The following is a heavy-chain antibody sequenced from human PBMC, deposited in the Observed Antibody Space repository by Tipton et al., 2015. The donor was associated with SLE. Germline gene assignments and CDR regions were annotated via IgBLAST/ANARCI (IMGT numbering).Heavy chain of an antibody. D-gene: IGHD3-3*01. J-gene: IGHJ5*02. CDR2: ISGNNGNT. Sequence: QLVQSGAEVKKPGASVKVSCKTSGYSFTSHGVSWVRQAPGQGLEWMGWISGNNGNTNYAERFRGRVTMPANTSSDTAYMELRSLRPDDTAIYYRARTMFGVVIAIWFDPWGQGTLISVSS. V-gene: IGHV1-18*01. CDR1: GYSFTSHG. CDR3: ARTMFGVVIAIWFDP.